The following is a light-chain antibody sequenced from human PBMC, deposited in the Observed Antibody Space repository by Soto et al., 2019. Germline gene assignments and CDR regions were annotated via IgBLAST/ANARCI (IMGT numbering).Light chain of an antibody. Sequence: QSVLTQPPSASGTPGQRVTISCSGSSSNIGGNTVNWYQQLPGTAPKLLIYGNNQRPSGVPDRFSGSKSATSASLAISGLQSEDEADYYCGTWDSSLSAYVFGTGTKVTVL. CDR1: SSNIGGNT. CDR3: GTWDSSLSAYV. V-gene: IGLV1-44*01. CDR2: GNN. J-gene: IGLJ1*01.